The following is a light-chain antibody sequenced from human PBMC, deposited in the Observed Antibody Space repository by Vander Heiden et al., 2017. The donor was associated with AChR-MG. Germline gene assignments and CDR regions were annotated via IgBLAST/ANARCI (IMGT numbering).Light chain of an antibody. Sequence: QSVLTQPPSGSGAPGQRVTISCTGSSPNIGAGYDVHWYQQLPGTAPKLLIYGNSNRPSGVPDRFSGSKSGTSASLAIAGLQAEDEANYYCQSYDSSLSGSGVGFGGGTKLTVL. J-gene: IGLJ2*01. CDR3: QSYDSSLSGSGVG. CDR2: GNS. CDR1: SPNIGAGYD. V-gene: IGLV1-40*01.